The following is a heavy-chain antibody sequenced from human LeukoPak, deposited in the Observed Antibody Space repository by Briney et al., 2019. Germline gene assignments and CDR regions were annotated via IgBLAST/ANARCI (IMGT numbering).Heavy chain of an antibody. CDR3: AKPYGGSGGY. V-gene: IGHV3-23*01. CDR2: ISDSGGST. D-gene: IGHD5-12*01. J-gene: IGHJ4*02. CDR1: GFSISSHW. Sequence: GGSLRLSCVASGFSISSHWMSWVRLAPGKGLEWVSGISDSGGSTYSADSVKGRFTISRDNSKNTLYLQMNSLRAEDTAVYYCAKPYGGSGGYWGQGTLVTVSS.